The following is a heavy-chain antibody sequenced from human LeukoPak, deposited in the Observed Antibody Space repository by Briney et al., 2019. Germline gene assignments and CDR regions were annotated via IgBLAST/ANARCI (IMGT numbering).Heavy chain of an antibody. Sequence: ASVKVSCKASGYTFTGYYIHWVRQAPGQGLEWMGWINPNNDGTNYAQKFQGRVTMTRDTSISTAYMELNRLTSDDTAVCYCARDKYTGYETFDYWGQGTPVTVSS. CDR3: ARDKYTGYETFDY. D-gene: IGHD5-12*01. J-gene: IGHJ4*02. V-gene: IGHV1-2*02. CDR2: INPNNDGT. CDR1: GYTFTGYY.